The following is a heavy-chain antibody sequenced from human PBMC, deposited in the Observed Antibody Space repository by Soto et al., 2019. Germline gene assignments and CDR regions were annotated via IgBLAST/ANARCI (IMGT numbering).Heavy chain of an antibody. V-gene: IGHV1-18*01. D-gene: IGHD3-22*01. CDR2: ISAYNGNT. Sequence: ASVKVSCKASGYTFTSYGISWVRQAPGQGLEWMGWISAYNGNTNYAQKLQGRVTMTTDTSTSTAYMELRSLRSDDTAVYYCARIPVGSSGYFEYYFEYWAQGPLVPVSS. CDR3: ARIPVGSSGYFEYYFEY. J-gene: IGHJ4*02. CDR1: GYTFTSYG.